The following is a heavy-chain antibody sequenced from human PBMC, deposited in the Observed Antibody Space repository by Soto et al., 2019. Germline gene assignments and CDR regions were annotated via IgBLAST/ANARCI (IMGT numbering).Heavy chain of an antibody. CDR2: INIDGSST. CDR3: ARWTGTLLLNWLDP. V-gene: IGHV3-74*01. CDR1: GFSFSNFW. Sequence: GGSLRLSCVASGFSFSNFWMHWVRQAPGKGLVWVSRINIDGSSTNYADSVKGRFTISRDNANNTLYLQMNNLRAEDTAVYYCARWTGTLLLNWLDPWGQGTLVTVSS. J-gene: IGHJ5*02. D-gene: IGHD1-7*01.